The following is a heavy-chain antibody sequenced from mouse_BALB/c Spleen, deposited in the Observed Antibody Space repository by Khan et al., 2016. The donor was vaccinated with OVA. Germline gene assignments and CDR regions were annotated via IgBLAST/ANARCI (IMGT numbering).Heavy chain of an antibody. CDR2: ISSGGSYT. Sequence: EVELVESGGDLVKPGGSLKLSCAASGFTFSTYGMSWVRQTPDKRLEWVATISSGGSYTYYPDSVKGRFTISRDNAKNTLNLQMRSLKSADTAMDYCTRLAYYGNSEGFAYWGQGTLVTVSA. CDR1: GFTFSTYG. CDR3: TRLAYYGNSEGFAY. J-gene: IGHJ3*01. V-gene: IGHV5-6*01. D-gene: IGHD1-2*01.